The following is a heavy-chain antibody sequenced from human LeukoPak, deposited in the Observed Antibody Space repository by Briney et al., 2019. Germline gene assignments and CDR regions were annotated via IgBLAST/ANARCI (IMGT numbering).Heavy chain of an antibody. V-gene: IGHV1-18*01. J-gene: IGHJ3*02. CDR1: GGTFSSYA. CDR2: ISAYNGNT. Sequence: ASVKVSCKASGGTFSSYAISWVRQAPGQGLEWMGWISAYNGNTNYAQKLQGRVTMTTDTSTSTAYMELRSLRSDDTAVYYCAREGDYYDTVGAFDIWGQGTMVTVSS. CDR3: AREGDYYDTVGAFDI. D-gene: IGHD3-22*01.